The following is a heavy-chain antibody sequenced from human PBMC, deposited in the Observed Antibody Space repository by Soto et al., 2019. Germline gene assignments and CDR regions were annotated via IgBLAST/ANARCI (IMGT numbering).Heavy chain of an antibody. V-gene: IGHV4-31*03. CDR2: IYYSGST. CDR3: ARDRADIMITFGGVIPNYYYGMDV. D-gene: IGHD3-16*02. J-gene: IGHJ6*02. Sequence: SETLSLTCTVSGGPISSGGYYWSWIRQHPGKGLEWIGYIYYSGSTYYNPSLKSRVTISVDTSKNQFSLKLSSVTAADTAVYYCARDRADIMITFGGVIPNYYYGMDVWGQGTTVTVSS. CDR1: GGPISSGGYY.